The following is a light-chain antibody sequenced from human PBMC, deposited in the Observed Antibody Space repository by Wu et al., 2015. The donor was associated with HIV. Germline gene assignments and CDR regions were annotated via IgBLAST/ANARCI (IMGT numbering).Light chain of an antibody. Sequence: EIVLTQSPGTLSLSPGERATLSCRASQSVSSSYLAWYQQKPGQAPRLFIYGVSSRATGIPDRFSGSGSGTDFTLTISSLEPEDFAVYYCQQYGSSPRNTFGGGTKVEIK. J-gene: IGKJ4*01. V-gene: IGKV3-20*01. CDR3: QQYGSSPRNT. CDR1: QSVSSSY. CDR2: GVS.